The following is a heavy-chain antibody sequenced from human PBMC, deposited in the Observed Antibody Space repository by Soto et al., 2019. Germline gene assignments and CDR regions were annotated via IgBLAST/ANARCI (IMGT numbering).Heavy chain of an antibody. CDR1: GFTFGSYG. V-gene: IGHV3-30*18. J-gene: IGHJ6*02. D-gene: IGHD3-10*01. CDR3: AKDPRFGYYYGMDV. CDR2: TSYDGANR. Sequence: GGSHRLSCAASGFTFGSYGMHWVRQAPGKGLEWVTATSYDGANRYYTDSVKGRFTISRDNSKNTLYLEMNSLRAEDTAVYYCAKDPRFGYYYGMDVWGQGTTVTVSS.